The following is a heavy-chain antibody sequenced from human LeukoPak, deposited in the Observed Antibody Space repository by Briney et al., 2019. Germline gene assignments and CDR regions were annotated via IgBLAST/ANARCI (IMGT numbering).Heavy chain of an antibody. Sequence: KPSETLSLTCAVYGGSFSGYYWSWIRQPPGKGLEWLGEINHSGSTNYNPSLKSRVTISVDTSKNQFSLKLSSVTAADTAVYYCAREIGSAYYYYYMDVWGKGTTVTISS. CDR1: GGSFSGYY. V-gene: IGHV4-34*01. J-gene: IGHJ6*03. CDR3: AREIGSAYYYYYMDV. CDR2: INHSGST. D-gene: IGHD2-15*01.